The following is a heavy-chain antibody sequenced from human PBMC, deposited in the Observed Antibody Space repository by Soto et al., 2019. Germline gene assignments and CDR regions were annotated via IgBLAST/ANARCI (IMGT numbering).Heavy chain of an antibody. CDR3: ARSFLEWLFDY. CDR1: GYTFTSYY. Sequence: QVQLVQSGAEVKKPGASVKVSCKASGYTFTSYYMHWVRQAPAQGLEWMGIINPSGGSTSYAQKFQGRVTMTRDTSTSTVYMELSSLRSEDTAVYYCARSFLEWLFDYWGQGTLVTVSS. J-gene: IGHJ4*02. CDR2: INPSGGST. D-gene: IGHD3-3*01. V-gene: IGHV1-46*01.